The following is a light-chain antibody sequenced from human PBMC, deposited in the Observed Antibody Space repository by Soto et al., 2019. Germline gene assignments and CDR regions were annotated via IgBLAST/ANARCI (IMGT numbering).Light chain of an antibody. J-gene: IGLJ3*02. CDR1: TSNIGSRT. V-gene: IGLV1-44*01. Sequence: QAVVTQPPSASGTPGQRVSISCSGSTSNIGSRTVNWYQQLPGTAPKLLIYANNQRPSGVPDRFSGSKSGTSASLAISGLQSEDESDYYCAAWDDSLNGGVFGGGTKLTVL. CDR2: ANN. CDR3: AAWDDSLNGGV.